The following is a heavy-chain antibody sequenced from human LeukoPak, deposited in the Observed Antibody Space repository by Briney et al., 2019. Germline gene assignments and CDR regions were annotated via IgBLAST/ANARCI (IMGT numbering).Heavy chain of an antibody. CDR1: GYTITNYG. CDR3: ARITYDFWSGYYMPDDP. Sequence: GASVKVSCKASGYTITNYGISWVRQAPGQGLEWMGWISIYNGNTDYAQKLRGRVTMTTDTSTSTAYMELRSLRSDDTAVYYCARITYDFWSGYYMPDDPWGQGTLVTVSS. J-gene: IGHJ5*02. D-gene: IGHD3-3*01. CDR2: ISIYNGNT. V-gene: IGHV1-18*01.